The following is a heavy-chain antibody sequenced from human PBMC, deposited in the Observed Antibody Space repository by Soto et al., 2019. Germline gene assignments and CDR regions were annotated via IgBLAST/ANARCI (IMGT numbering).Heavy chain of an antibody. CDR3: VRVMSELYEGAFDI. Sequence: GGSLRLSCAASGSTFSSYSFNWVRQAPGKGLEWVSSISSSLSYIYYADSLKGRFTISRDNAKNSLYLQMNSLRAEDTAVYYCVRVMSELYEGAFDIWGQGTLVTVSS. CDR1: GSTFSSYS. D-gene: IGHD1-26*01. V-gene: IGHV3-21*01. J-gene: IGHJ3*02. CDR2: ISSSLSYI.